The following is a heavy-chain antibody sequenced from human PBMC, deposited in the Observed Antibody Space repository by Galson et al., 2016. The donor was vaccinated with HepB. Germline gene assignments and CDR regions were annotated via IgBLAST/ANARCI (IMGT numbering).Heavy chain of an antibody. CDR1: GFTFSSYT. CDR3: ARDPQRYCSSTSCYTGWFDP. D-gene: IGHD2-2*01. J-gene: IGHJ5*02. V-gene: IGHV3-48*02. Sequence: SLRLSCAASGFTFSSYTMNWVRQAPGKGLEWVSYITNSGSTIYYADSVKGRFTISRDNAKRSLYLQMNSLRDEDTAVYYCARDPQRYCSSTSCYTGWFDPWGQGTLVTVSS. CDR2: ITNSGSTI.